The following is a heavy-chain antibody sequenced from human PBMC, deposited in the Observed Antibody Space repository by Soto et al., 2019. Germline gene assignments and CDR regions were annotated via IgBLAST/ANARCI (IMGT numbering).Heavy chain of an antibody. CDR1: GGSISSYY. D-gene: IGHD1-1*01. J-gene: IGHJ4*02. Sequence: PSETLFLTCTVSGGSISSYYWSWIRQPPGKGLEWVGRARNKANSYTTEYAASVKGRCTISRDDSKNSAYLQMNSLKTEDTAVYYCARVDKQLGTTFFDYWGQGILVTVSS. V-gene: IGHV3-72*01. CDR2: ARNKANSYTT. CDR3: ARVDKQLGTTFFDY.